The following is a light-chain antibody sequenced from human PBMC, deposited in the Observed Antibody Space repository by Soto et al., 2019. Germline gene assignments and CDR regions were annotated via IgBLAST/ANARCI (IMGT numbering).Light chain of an antibody. CDR3: QQYIRWPLT. J-gene: IGKJ4*01. CDR1: QSVSSN. Sequence: IVKNQGAAALSESPGERATLSCGASQSVSSNLAWYQQKPGQAPSLLIYGASTRATGIPARFSGSGSGTDFTLTISSLQSEDFAVYYCQQYIRWPLTFGGGTKVDI. CDR2: GAS. V-gene: IGKV3-15*01.